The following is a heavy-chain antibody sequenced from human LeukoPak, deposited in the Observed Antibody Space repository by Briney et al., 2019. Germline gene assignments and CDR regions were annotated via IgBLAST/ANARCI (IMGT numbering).Heavy chain of an antibody. CDR2: IWYDGSNK. Sequence: PGGSLRLSCAASGFTFSSYGMHWVRQAPGRGLEWVAVIWYDGSNKYYADSVKGRFTISRDNSKNTLYLQMNSLRAEDTAVYYCARDSGPFDIWGQGTMDTVSS. J-gene: IGHJ3*02. V-gene: IGHV3-33*01. CDR1: GFTFSSYG. CDR3: ARDSGPFDI.